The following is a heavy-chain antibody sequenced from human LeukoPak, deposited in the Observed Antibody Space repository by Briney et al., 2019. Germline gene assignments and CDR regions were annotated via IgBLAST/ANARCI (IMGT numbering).Heavy chain of an antibody. CDR2: IDSHNGNT. CDR3: ARAVSGSLYGDFDF. CDR1: GYSFVFFG. V-gene: IGHV1-18*01. D-gene: IGHD1-26*01. Sequence: ASVKVSCKASGYSFVFFGVSWVRQAPGQGLEWMGWIDSHNGNTNYAEKFQGRVTMTTDTSTTTSYMELRSLRSDDTAVYYCARAVSGSLYGDFDFWGQGTLVTVSA. J-gene: IGHJ4*02.